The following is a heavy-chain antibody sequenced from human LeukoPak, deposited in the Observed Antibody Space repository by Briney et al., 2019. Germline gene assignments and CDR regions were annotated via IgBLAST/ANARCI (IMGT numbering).Heavy chain of an antibody. CDR2: VWFDNRNE. Sequence: PGGSLRLSCTASGFKFNDYGMDWVRLPPQKGPEWVALVWFDNRNEHYADSVRGRFFFSRNNDEHTLFLHMNSLTVEDTAVYYCAKGRGPTPLGDAGADVWGKGTAVTVSA. CDR3: AKGRGPTPLGDAGADV. J-gene: IGHJ6*04. CDR1: GFKFNDYG. D-gene: IGHD1-26*01. V-gene: IGHV3-33*06.